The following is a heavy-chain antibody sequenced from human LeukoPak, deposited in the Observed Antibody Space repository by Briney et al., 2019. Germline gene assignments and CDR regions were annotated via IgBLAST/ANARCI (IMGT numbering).Heavy chain of an antibody. Sequence: SVKVSCKASGGTFSSYAISWVRQAPGQGLEWMGGIIPIFGTANYAQKFQGRVTITADESTSTAYMELSSLRSEDTAVYYCARGVSDTAMALPIWGQGTLVTVSS. CDR1: GGTFSSYA. CDR3: ARGVSDTAMALPI. J-gene: IGHJ4*02. CDR2: IIPIFGTA. V-gene: IGHV1-69*13. D-gene: IGHD5-18*01.